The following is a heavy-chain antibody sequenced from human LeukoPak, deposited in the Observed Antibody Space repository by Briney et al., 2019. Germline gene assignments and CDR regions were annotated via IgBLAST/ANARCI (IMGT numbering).Heavy chain of an antibody. J-gene: IGHJ4*02. V-gene: IGHV3-9*01. CDR3: AKDLIY. CDR2: ISWNSGSI. Sequence: GGSLRLSCAASGFTFDDYAMHWVRQAPGKGLEWVSGISWNSGSIGYADSVKGRFTISRDNAKNSLYLQMNSLRAEDTAVYYCAKDLIYWGQGTLVTVSS. CDR1: GFTFDDYA.